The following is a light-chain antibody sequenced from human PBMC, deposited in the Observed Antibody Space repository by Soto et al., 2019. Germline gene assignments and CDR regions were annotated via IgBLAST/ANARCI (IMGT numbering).Light chain of an antibody. CDR1: SNDVGGYDY. V-gene: IGLV2-11*01. J-gene: IGLJ3*02. Sequence: QSALTQPRSVSGSPGQSVTISCTGTSNDVGGYDYVSWHQQHPGKAPQLMIYDVTRRPSGVPDRFSGSKSGNTASLTISGLQAVDEADYYCCSYAGSSTWVFGGGTKLTVL. CDR2: DVT. CDR3: CSYAGSSTWV.